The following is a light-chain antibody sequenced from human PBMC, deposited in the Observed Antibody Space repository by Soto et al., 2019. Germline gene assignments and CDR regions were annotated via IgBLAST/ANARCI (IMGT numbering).Light chain of an antibody. CDR3: QSYDSSLTGSKV. J-gene: IGLJ1*01. CDR1: CSNIGAGYD. V-gene: IGLV1-40*01. CDR2: GNS. Sequence: QSALTQPPSVSGAPGQRVTISCTGSCSNIGAGYDVHWYQQLPGTAPKLLIYGNSNRPSGVPDRFSGSKSGTSASLAITGLQAEDEADYYCQSYDSSLTGSKVFGTGTKLTVL.